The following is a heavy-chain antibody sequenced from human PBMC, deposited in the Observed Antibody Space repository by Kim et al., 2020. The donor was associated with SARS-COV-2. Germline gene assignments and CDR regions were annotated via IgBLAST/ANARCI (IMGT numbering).Heavy chain of an antibody. CDR2: IIPILGIA. CDR1: GGTFSSYA. Sequence: SVKVSCKASGGTFSSYAISWVRQAPGQGLEWMGRIIPILGIANYAQKFQGRVTITADKSTSTAYMELSSLRSEDTAVYYCAANRNYYDRTSPYGWGQGTLVTVSP. J-gene: IGHJ4*02. CDR3: AANRNYYDRTSPYG. D-gene: IGHD3-22*01. V-gene: IGHV1-69*04.